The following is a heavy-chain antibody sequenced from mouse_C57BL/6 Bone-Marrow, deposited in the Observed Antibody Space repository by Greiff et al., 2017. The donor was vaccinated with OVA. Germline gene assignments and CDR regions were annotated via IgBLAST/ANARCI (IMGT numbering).Heavy chain of an antibody. D-gene: IGHD1-2*01. CDR3: TRGYSRPY. Sequence: QVQLQQSGAELVRPGASVTLSCKASGYTFTDYEMHWVKQTPVHGLEWIGAIDPETGGTAYNQKFKGKAILTADKSSSTAYMELRSLTSEDSAVYYCTRGYSRPYWGQGTLVTVSA. CDR1: GYTFTDYE. CDR2: IDPETGGT. J-gene: IGHJ3*01. V-gene: IGHV1-15*01.